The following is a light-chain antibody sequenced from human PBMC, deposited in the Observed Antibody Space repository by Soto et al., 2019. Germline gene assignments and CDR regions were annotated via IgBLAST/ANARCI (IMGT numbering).Light chain of an antibody. Sequence: QSVLTQPASVSGSPGQSITISCTGTSSDVGGYNYVSWYQHHPGKAPKLIIYEVSNRPSGVSNRFSGSKSGNTASLTIFGLQAEDEADYYCTSYTSSITVVFGGGTKLTVL. J-gene: IGLJ2*01. CDR1: SSDVGGYNY. CDR3: TSYTSSITVV. CDR2: EVS. V-gene: IGLV2-14*01.